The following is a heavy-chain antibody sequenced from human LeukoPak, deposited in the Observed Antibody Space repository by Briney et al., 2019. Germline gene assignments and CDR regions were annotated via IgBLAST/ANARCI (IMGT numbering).Heavy chain of an antibody. CDR3: ARDRVYYMDV. Sequence: PSETLSLTCTVSGGSISSYYWSWIRQPPGKGLEWIGYTYYSGSTNYDPSLKSRVTISEDTSKNQFSLKLSSVTAADTAVYYCARDRVYYMDVWGKGTTVTVSS. V-gene: IGHV4-59*01. CDR1: GGSISSYY. CDR2: TYYSGST. J-gene: IGHJ6*03.